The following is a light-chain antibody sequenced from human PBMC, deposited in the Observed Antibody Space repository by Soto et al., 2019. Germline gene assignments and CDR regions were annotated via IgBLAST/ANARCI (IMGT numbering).Light chain of an antibody. J-gene: IGLJ2*01. CDR3: QSYDSSLSGSVV. V-gene: IGLV1-40*01. CDR2: GNS. Sequence: QSVLTQPPSVSGAPGQRVTISCTGSSSNIGAGYEVHWYQQLPGAAPKLLIYGNSNRPSGVPDRFSGSKSGTSASLAITGLQAEDEADYYCQSYDSSLSGSVVFGGGTQLTV. CDR1: SSNIGAGYE.